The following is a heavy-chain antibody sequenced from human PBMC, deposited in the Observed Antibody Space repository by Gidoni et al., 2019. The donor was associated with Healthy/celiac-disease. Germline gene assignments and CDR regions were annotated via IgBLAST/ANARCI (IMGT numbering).Heavy chain of an antibody. Sequence: EVQLVESGGGLVKPGGSLRISCAASGFTFSSYSMNWVRQAPGKGLEWVSSISSSSSYIYYADSVKGRFTISRDNAKNSLYLQMNSLRAEDTAVYYCARAQGSGYDFYLLYDYWGQGTLVTVSS. D-gene: IGHD5-12*01. V-gene: IGHV3-21*01. CDR3: ARAQGSGYDFYLLYDY. CDR1: GFTFSSYS. CDR2: ISSSSSYI. J-gene: IGHJ4*02.